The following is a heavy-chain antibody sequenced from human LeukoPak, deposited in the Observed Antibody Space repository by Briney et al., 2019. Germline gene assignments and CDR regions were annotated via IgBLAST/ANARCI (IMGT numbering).Heavy chain of an antibody. J-gene: IGHJ4*02. D-gene: IGHD3-22*01. V-gene: IGHV3-33*06. Sequence: PGGSLRLTCAASGFIFRNHGMHWVRQAPGKGLEWVAVIWYDGSNKYYADSVKGRFTISRDNSKNTLYLQMNSLRAEDTAVYYCAKDTTNYYDSSGFDYWGQGTLVTVSS. CDR2: IWYDGSNK. CDR1: GFIFRNHG. CDR3: AKDTTNYYDSSGFDY.